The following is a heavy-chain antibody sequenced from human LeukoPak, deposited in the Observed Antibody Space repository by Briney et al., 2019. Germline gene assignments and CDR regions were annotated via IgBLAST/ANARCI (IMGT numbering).Heavy chain of an antibody. Sequence: PGGSLRLSCAASGFTFSSYGMHWVRQAPGKGLEWVAVISYDGSNKYYADSVKGRFTISRDNSKNTLYLQMNSLRAEDTAVYYCAKYHRSGSWYGLDYWGQGTLVTVSS. V-gene: IGHV3-30*18. J-gene: IGHJ4*02. CDR2: ISYDGSNK. CDR3: AKYHRSGSWYGLDY. CDR1: GFTFSSYG. D-gene: IGHD6-13*01.